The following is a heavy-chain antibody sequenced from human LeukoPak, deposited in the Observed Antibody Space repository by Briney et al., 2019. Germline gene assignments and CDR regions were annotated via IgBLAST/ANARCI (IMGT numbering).Heavy chain of an antibody. CDR1: GFTFSSYA. V-gene: IGHV3-23*01. J-gene: IGHJ6*03. Sequence: GGSLRLSCAASGFTFSSYAMSWVRQAPGKGLEWVSAISGSGGSTYYADSVKGRFTISRDNSKNTLYLQMNSLRAEDTDVYYCAKDILTGYRDYYYYYYMDVWGKGTTVTVSS. CDR3: AKDILTGYRDYYYYYYMDV. D-gene: IGHD3-9*01. CDR2: ISGSGGST.